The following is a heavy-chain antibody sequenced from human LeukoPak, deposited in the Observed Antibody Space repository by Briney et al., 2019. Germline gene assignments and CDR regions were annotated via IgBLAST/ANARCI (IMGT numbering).Heavy chain of an antibody. CDR2: MNPNSGNT. D-gene: IGHD2-2*01. Sequence: GASVKVSCKASGYTFTSYVINWVRQATGQGLEWMGWMNPNSGNTGYAQKFQGRVTMTRNPSISTAYMELSSLRSEDTAVYYCARGRSSTSWGTYYYYYMDVWGKGTTVTVSS. V-gene: IGHV1-8*01. CDR3: ARGRSSTSWGTYYYYYMDV. CDR1: GYTFTSYV. J-gene: IGHJ6*03.